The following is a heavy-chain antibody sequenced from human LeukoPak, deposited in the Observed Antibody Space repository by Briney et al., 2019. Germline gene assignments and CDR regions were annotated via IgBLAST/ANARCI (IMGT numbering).Heavy chain of an antibody. V-gene: IGHV1-18*01. Sequence: ASVKVSCKASGGTFSSYAISWVRQAPGQGLEWMGWISAYNGNTNYAQKLQGRVTMTTDTSTSTAYMELRSLRSDDTAVYYCAILDDSSSWTFDYWGQGTLVTVSS. CDR3: AILDDSSSWTFDY. J-gene: IGHJ4*02. CDR2: ISAYNGNT. CDR1: GGTFSSYA. D-gene: IGHD6-13*01.